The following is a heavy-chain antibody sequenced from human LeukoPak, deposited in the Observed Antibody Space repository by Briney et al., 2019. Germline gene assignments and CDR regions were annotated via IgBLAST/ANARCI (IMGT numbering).Heavy chain of an antibody. CDR3: ARDVGSLEVFDY. Sequence: GASVKVSCTASGYTFTGHYMHWVRQAPGQGLEWMGWINPNNGGTDCAQKFQGRVTMTRDTSISTAYMELISLISDDTAVYYCARDVGSLEVFDYWGQGTLVTVSS. CDR1: GYTFTGHY. D-gene: IGHD3-10*01. V-gene: IGHV1-2*02. CDR2: INPNNGGT. J-gene: IGHJ4*02.